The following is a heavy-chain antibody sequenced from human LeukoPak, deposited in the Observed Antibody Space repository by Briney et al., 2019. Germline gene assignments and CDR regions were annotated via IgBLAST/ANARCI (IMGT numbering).Heavy chain of an antibody. CDR2: IYDVGTT. CDR1: GFTASNNY. V-gene: IGHV3-53*01. CDR3: ARWLCNGASCYYDY. Sequence: GGSLRLSCAGSGFTASNNYLSWVRQARGKGLEWVSFIYDVGTTVYADSVKGRFTISRDNSKNTLYLQMDSLRADDTAIYYCARWLCNGASCYYDYWGQGTLVTVSS. D-gene: IGHD3-22*01. J-gene: IGHJ4*02.